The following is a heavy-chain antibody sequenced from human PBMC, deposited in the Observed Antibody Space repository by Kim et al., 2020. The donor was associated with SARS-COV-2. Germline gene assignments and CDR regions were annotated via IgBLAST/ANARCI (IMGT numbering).Heavy chain of an antibody. V-gene: IGHV4-39*01. J-gene: IGHJ6*02. Sequence: SETLSLTCTVSGGSISSSSYYWGWIRQPPGKGLEWIGSIYYSGSTYYNPSLKSRVTISVDTSKNQFSLKLSSVTAADTAVDYCATPSGGLLWFGELSPYYYYGMDVWGQGTTVTVSS. CDR3: ATPSGGLLWFGELSPYYYYGMDV. CDR2: IYYSGST. CDR1: GGSISSSSYY. D-gene: IGHD3-10*01.